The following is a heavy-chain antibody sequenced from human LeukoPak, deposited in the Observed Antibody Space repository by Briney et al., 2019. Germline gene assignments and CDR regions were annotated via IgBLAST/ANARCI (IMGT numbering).Heavy chain of an antibody. D-gene: IGHD2-15*01. CDR2: ISYDGSNK. CDR3: ARGVSRYCSGGSCYNAFDY. V-gene: IGHV3-30-3*01. CDR1: GFTFSSYA. Sequence: GGSLRLSCAASGFTFSSYAMHWVRQAPGKGLEWVAVISYDGSNKYYADSVKGRFTISRDNSKNTLYLQMNSLRAEDTAVYYCARGVSRYCSGGSCYNAFDYWGQGTLVTVSS. J-gene: IGHJ4*02.